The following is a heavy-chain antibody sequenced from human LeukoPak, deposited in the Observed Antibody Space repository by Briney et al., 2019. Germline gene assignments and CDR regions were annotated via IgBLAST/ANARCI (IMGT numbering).Heavy chain of an antibody. CDR1: GFTFSDYY. CDR2: ISGSGGST. J-gene: IGHJ6*02. CDR3: AKDRGTGTTAWSTYYYYYGMDV. V-gene: IGHV3-23*01. D-gene: IGHD1-1*01. Sequence: GGSLRLSCAASGFTFSDYYMSWIRQAPGKGLEWVSAISGSGGSTYYADSVKGRFTISRDNSKNTLYLQMNSLRAEDTAVYYCAKDRGTGTTAWSTYYYYYGMDVWGQGTTVTVSS.